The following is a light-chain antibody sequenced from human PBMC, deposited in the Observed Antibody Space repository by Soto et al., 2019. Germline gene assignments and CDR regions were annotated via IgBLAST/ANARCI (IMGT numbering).Light chain of an antibody. Sequence: IVLTQSPGTLSLSAGERAHLSCRASQSVSSNLAWYQQKPGQAPRLLIYGASTRATGIPARFSGSGSGTDFTLTISSLEPEDSAFYYCQQRDNWPQTFGQGTKVDIK. J-gene: IGKJ1*01. V-gene: IGKV3-11*01. CDR3: QQRDNWPQT. CDR2: GAS. CDR1: QSVSSN.